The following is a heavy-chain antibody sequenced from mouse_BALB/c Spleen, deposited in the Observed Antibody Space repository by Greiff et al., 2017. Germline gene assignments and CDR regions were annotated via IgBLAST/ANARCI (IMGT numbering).Heavy chain of an antibody. J-gene: IGHJ3*01. Sequence: EVKLEESGGGLVQPGGSMKLSCVASGFTFSNYWMNWVRQSPEKGLEWVAEIRLKSNNYATHYAESVKGRFTISRDDSKSSVYLQMNNLRAEDTGIYYCTIYYGYDWFAYWGQGTLVTVSA. CDR3: TIYYGYDWFAY. CDR2: IRLKSNNYAT. V-gene: IGHV6-6*02. CDR1: GFTFSNYW. D-gene: IGHD2-2*01.